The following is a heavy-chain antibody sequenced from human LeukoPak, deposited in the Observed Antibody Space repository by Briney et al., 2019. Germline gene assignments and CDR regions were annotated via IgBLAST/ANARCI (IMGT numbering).Heavy chain of an antibody. CDR3: ARGRITQRWLQRPHYYFDY. V-gene: IGHV4-61*01. CDR2: IYYSGST. Sequence: SETLCLTCTVSGGSVSSGSYYWSWIRQPPGTGLEWIGYIYYSGSTNYNPSLKSRVTISVDTSKNQFSLKLSSVTAADTAVYYCARGRITQRWLQRPHYYFDYWGQGTLVTVSS. CDR1: GGSVSSGSYY. J-gene: IGHJ4*02. D-gene: IGHD5-24*01.